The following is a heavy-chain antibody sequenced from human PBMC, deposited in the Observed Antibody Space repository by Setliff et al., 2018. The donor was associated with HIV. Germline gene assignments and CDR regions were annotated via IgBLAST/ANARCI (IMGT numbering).Heavy chain of an antibody. CDR1: GYTFTAYY. D-gene: IGHD3-22*01. CDR2: IEPSSSGT. V-gene: IGHV1-2*06. Sequence: GASVKVSCKASGYTFTAYYIHWVLQAPGHGLQLMGRIEPSSSGTNYIQKFQGRVTITRDTSIYTVYMELTGLTSDDTAVYYCARQDHSSVNSGSLYAFDVWGQGTMVTVSS. CDR3: ARQDHSSVNSGSLYAFDV. J-gene: IGHJ3*01.